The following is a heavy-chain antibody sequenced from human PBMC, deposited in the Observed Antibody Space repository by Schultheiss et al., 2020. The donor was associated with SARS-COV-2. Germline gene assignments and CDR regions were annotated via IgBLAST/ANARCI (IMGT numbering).Heavy chain of an antibody. D-gene: IGHD6-19*01. CDR2: IYHSGST. Sequence: GSLRLSCAASGFTFSSYWMHWVRQAPGKGLEWIGEIYHSGSTYYNPSLKSRVTISVDTSKNQFSLKLSSVTAADTAVYYCARGSAEEWFDPWGQGTLVTVSS. J-gene: IGHJ5*02. V-gene: IGHV4-4*02. CDR1: GFTFSSYW. CDR3: ARGSAEEWFDP.